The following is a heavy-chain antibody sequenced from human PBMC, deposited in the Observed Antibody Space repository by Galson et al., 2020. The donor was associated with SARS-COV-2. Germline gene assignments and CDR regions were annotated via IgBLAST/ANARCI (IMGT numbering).Heavy chain of an antibody. CDR1: GFTFSNAW. V-gene: IGHV3-15*01. CDR2: IKSKTDGGTT. Sequence: GESLKISCAASGFTFSNAWMSWVRQAPGKGLEWVGRIKSKTDGGTTDYAAPVKGSFTISSADSKNTLYLQMNSLKTEDTAVYYCTTDWKQYYDILTGYYWLDYWGQGTLVTVSS. J-gene: IGHJ4*02. D-gene: IGHD3-9*01. CDR3: TTDWKQYYDILTGYYWLDY.